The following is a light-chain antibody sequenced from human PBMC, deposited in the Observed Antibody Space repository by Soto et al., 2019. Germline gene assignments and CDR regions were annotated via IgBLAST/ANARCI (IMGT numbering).Light chain of an antibody. CDR1: QSVTTY. CDR2: DAS. Sequence: EIILTQSPATLSLSPGERASLSCRASQSVTTYLAWYQQKPGQAPRLLIYDASNRATGIPARFSGSGSGTDFTLTISILEPEDFAVYDCQQRSNWPPIITFGPGTKLDL. V-gene: IGKV3-11*01. CDR3: QQRSNWPPIIT. J-gene: IGKJ3*01.